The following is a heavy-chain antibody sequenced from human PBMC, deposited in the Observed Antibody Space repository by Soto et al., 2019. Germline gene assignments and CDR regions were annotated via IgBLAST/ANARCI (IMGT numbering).Heavy chain of an antibody. J-gene: IGHJ6*03. CDR3: ARAYDYIWGSYRSLYYMDV. Sequence: EASVKVSCKASGYTFTSYGISWVRQAPGQGLEWMGWISAYNSNTNYAQKLQGRVTMTTDTSTSTAYMELRSLRSDDTAVYYCARAYDYIWGSYRSLYYMDVWGKGTTVTVSS. D-gene: IGHD3-16*02. V-gene: IGHV1-18*01. CDR1: GYTFTSYG. CDR2: ISAYNSNT.